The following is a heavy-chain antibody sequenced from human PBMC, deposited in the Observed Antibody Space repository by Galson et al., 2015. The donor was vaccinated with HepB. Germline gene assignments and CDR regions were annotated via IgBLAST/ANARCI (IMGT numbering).Heavy chain of an antibody. Sequence: VKVSCKASGGTFSSYTISWVRQAPGQGLEWMGRIIPILGIANYAQKFQGRVTITADKSTSTAYMELSSLRSEDTAVYYCARVGSYYDSSDIWGQGTMVTVSS. CDR2: IIPILGIA. CDR3: ARVGSYYDSSDI. V-gene: IGHV1-69*02. D-gene: IGHD3-22*01. J-gene: IGHJ3*02. CDR1: GGTFSSYT.